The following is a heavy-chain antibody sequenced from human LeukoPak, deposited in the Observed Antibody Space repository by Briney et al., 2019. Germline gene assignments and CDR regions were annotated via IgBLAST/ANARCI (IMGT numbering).Heavy chain of an antibody. Sequence: GESLKISCKASGYTFTSYAMNWVRQAPGQGLEWMGWINTNTGNPTYAQGFTGRFVFSLDTSVSTAYLQISSLKAEDTAVYYCARETVWTTASNDAFDIWGQGTMVTVSS. CDR1: GYTFTSYA. CDR2: INTNTGNP. CDR3: ARETVWTTASNDAFDI. V-gene: IGHV7-4-1*02. J-gene: IGHJ3*02. D-gene: IGHD3/OR15-3a*01.